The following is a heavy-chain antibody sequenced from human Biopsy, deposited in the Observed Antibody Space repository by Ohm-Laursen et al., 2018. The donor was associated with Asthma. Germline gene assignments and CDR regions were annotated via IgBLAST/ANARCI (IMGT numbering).Heavy chain of an antibody. V-gene: IGHV3-30*03. CDR2: ISYDGSNK. Sequence: SLRLSCAASRFNFRSYGMHWVRQAPGKGLEWLAIISYDGSNKVYADSVRGRFTIARDNSKNTLYLQMNSLRVDDTGVYYCARDSSDSHFDYWGQGTLVTVSS. J-gene: IGHJ4*02. CDR3: ARDSSDSHFDY. D-gene: IGHD6-19*01. CDR1: RFNFRSYG.